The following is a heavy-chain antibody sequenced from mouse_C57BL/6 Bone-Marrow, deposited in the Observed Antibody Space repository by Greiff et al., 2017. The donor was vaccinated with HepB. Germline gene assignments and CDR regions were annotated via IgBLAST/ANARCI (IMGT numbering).Heavy chain of an antibody. CDR3: AREGITTVYFDY. Sequence: VQLQQPGAELVKPGASVKLSCKASGYTFTSYWMHWVKQRPGQGLEWIGMIHPNSGSTNYNEKFKSKATLTVDKSSSTAYMQLSSLTSEDSAVYYCAREGITTVYFDYWGQGTTLTVSS. D-gene: IGHD1-1*01. J-gene: IGHJ2*01. V-gene: IGHV1-64*01. CDR2: IHPNSGST. CDR1: GYTFTSYW.